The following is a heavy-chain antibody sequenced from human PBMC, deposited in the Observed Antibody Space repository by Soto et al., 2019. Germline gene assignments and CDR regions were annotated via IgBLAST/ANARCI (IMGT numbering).Heavy chain of an antibody. CDR1: GYNFSDFG. CDR2: ISGKNGNT. D-gene: IGHD4-17*01. J-gene: IGHJ4*02. CDR3: ARSDYYEDTGTFEN. V-gene: IGHV1-18*04. Sequence: ASVKVSCKASGYNFSDFGITWVRQAPGQGLEWMGWISGKNGNTNYAQKVQGRVTLTADTSTRTAYMGMRALTSDDTGIYYGARSDYYEDTGTFENWGQGTPVTVSS.